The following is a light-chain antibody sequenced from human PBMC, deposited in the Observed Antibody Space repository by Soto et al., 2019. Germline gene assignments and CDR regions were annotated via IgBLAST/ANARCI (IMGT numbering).Light chain of an antibody. V-gene: IGKV3-15*01. CDR1: QSVSSN. CDR2: GAS. Sequence: EIVMTQSPATLSVSPGERATLSCRASQSVSSNLAWYQQKPGQAPRLLMYGASTRATGIPARFSGSGSGTEFTLTITSLQSEDFAVYSCQQYNNWPVTFGGGTKVEIK. CDR3: QQYNNWPVT. J-gene: IGKJ4*01.